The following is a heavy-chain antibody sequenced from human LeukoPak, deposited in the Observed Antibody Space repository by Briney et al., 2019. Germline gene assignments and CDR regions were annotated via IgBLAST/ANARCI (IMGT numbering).Heavy chain of an antibody. J-gene: IGHJ5*02. V-gene: IGHV1-69*05. Sequence: GASVKVSCKASGGTFSSYAISWVRQAPGQGLEWMGRIIPIFGTANYAQKFQGRVTITTDESTSTAYMELSSLRSEDTAVYYCARGHRDFWSGPNWFDPWGQGTLVTVSS. D-gene: IGHD3-3*01. CDR2: IIPIFGTA. CDR3: ARGHRDFWSGPNWFDP. CDR1: GGTFSSYA.